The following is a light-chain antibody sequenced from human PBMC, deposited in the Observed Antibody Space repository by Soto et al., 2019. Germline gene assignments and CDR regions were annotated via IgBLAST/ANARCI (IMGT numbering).Light chain of an antibody. V-gene: IGLV2-14*01. CDR3: SSYTSSATFV. J-gene: IGLJ1*01. CDR1: NSDVGDYNY. Sequence: AARTQPASESGSPSQSIAISCTGTNSDVGDYNYVSWYQRHPGKAPKVMIYEVSNRPSGVSNRFSGSKSGNTASLTISGLQAEDEADYYCSSYTSSATFVFGTGTKVTVL. CDR2: EVS.